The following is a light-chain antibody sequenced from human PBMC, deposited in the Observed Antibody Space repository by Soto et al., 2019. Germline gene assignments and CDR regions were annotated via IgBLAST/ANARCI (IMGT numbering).Light chain of an antibody. Sequence: QLVLTQPPSASGTPGQRVIISCSGSSSNIGSNTVNWYQQLPGTAPKLLIYSNNERPSGVPDRFSGSKSGTSASLAISGLQSEDEADYYCAAWDDSLNVVFGGGTKLTVL. CDR3: AAWDDSLNVV. CDR2: SNN. V-gene: IGLV1-44*01. J-gene: IGLJ2*01. CDR1: SSNIGSNT.